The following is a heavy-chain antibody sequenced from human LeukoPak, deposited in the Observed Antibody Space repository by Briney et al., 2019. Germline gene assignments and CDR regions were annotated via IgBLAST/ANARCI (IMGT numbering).Heavy chain of an antibody. CDR3: AKASSYYYDSSGYDLDY. CDR2: IWYDGSNK. D-gene: IGHD3-22*01. J-gene: IGHJ4*02. CDR1: GFTFSSYG. V-gene: IGHV3-33*06. Sequence: GGSLRLSCAASGFTFSSYGMHWVRQAPGKGLEWVAVIWYDGSNKYYADSVKGRFTISRDNSKNTLYLQMNSLRAEDTAVYYCAKASSYYYDSSGYDLDYWGQGTLVTVSS.